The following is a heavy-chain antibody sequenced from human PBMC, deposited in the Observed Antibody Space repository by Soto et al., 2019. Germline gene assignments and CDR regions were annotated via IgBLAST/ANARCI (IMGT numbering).Heavy chain of an antibody. J-gene: IGHJ6*02. V-gene: IGHV4-59*01. D-gene: IGHD3-10*01. CDR2: IYYSGST. Sequence: SVILRLTCTVCGGTISNYYWSWIRQPPGKGLEWIGYIYYSGSTNYNPSLKSRVTISVDTSKDQFSLKLSSVTAADTAVYYCASSXYYGSGRYYKVGMDVWGQGTTVTVSS. CDR3: ASSXYYGSGRYYKVGMDV. CDR1: GGTISNYY.